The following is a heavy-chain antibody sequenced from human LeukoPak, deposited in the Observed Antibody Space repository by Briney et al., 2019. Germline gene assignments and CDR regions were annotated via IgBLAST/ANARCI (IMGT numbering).Heavy chain of an antibody. Sequence: PSETLSLTCTVSGGSISSYYWSWIRQPPGRGLEWIGYIYTSGSTNYNPSLKSRVTISVDTSKNQFSLKLSSVTAADTAVYYCARHSRLRYFDWLTEQYYFDYWGQGTLATVSS. CDR3: ARHSRLRYFDWLTEQYYFDY. J-gene: IGHJ4*02. V-gene: IGHV4-4*09. CDR2: IYTSGST. CDR1: GGSISSYY. D-gene: IGHD3-9*01.